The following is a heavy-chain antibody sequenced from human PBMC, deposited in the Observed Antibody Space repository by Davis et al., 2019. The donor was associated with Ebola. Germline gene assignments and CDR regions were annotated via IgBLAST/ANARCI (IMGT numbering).Heavy chain of an antibody. V-gene: IGHV3-21*01. CDR2: ISSSSSYI. D-gene: IGHD4-11*01. Sequence: GESLKISCAASGFTFSSYSMNWVRQAPGKGLEWVSSISSSSSYIYYADSVKGRFTISRDNAKNSLYLQMNSLRAEDTAVYYCARDSLYSNYPYYFDYWGQGTLVTVSS. CDR3: ARDSLYSNYPYYFDY. J-gene: IGHJ4*02. CDR1: GFTFSSYS.